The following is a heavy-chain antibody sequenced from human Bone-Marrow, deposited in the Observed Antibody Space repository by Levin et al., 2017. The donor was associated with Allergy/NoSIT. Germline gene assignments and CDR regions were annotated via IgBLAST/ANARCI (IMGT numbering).Heavy chain of an antibody. J-gene: IGHJ4*02. D-gene: IGHD2-2*02. CDR2: IYDNGRT. V-gene: IGHV4-59*01. Sequence: SQTLSLTCTVSGGSLDYYYWSWIRQPPGKGLEWIGYIYDNGRTNYNPSLKSRLTISEQTSKNQFSLKLTSVTAADTALYYCARASNSPHTFFDYWGQGTLVTVSS. CDR1: GGSLDYYY. CDR3: ARASNSPHTFFDY.